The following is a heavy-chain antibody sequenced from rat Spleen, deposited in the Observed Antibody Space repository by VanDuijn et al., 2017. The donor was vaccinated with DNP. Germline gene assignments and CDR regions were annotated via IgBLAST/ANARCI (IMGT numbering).Heavy chain of an antibody. V-gene: IGHV5S13*01. CDR3: ATHDWTS. J-gene: IGHJ2*01. CDR1: GFTFSYYG. CDR2: INTSGGSP. Sequence: EVQLVESGGGLVQPGRSLKLSCAASGFTFSYYGMAWVRQAPTKGLEWVASINTSGGSPYYRDSVKGRFTVSRDNAKRTLYLQMDSLRSEDTATYYCATHDWTSWGQGVMVTVSS.